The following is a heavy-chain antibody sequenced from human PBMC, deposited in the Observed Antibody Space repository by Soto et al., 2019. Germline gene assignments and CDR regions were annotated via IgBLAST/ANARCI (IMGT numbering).Heavy chain of an antibody. CDR3: ARQVVTYDAFDI. V-gene: IGHV3-74*01. D-gene: IGHD2-21*02. CDR2: INSDGSST. CDR1: GFTFSSYW. J-gene: IGHJ3*02. Sequence: GGSMRLSCAASGFTFSSYWMHWVRQAPGKGLVWVSRINSDGSSTSYADSVKGRFTISRDNAKNTLYLQMNSLRAEDTAVYYCARQVVTYDAFDIWGQGTMVTVSS.